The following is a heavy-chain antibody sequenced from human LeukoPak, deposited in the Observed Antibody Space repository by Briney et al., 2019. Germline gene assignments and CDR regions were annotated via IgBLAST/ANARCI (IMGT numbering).Heavy chain of an antibody. CDR1: GGSFSGYY. D-gene: IGHD3-3*01. J-gene: IGHJ5*02. V-gene: IGHV4-34*01. CDR2: INHSGST. CDR3: ARARGVFDLWSGYYRFNWFDP. Sequence: SETLSLTCAVYGGSFSGYYWSWIRQPPGKGLEWIGEINHSGSTNYNPSLKSRVTISVDTSKNQFSLKLSSVTAADTAVYYCARARGVFDLWSGYYRFNWFDPWGQGTLVTVSS.